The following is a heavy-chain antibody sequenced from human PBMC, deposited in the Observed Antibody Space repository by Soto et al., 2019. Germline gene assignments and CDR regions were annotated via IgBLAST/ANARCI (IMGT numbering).Heavy chain of an antibody. CDR2: IKYSGHT. Sequence: QLQLQESGPGLVKPSETLALTCTVSGGSISSISYYWGWIRQPPGKGLEWIGSIKYSGHTFYNPSLQSRVTMSVDTSKNQFSLRLRSVTAAETAVYYCARVDIAVVPSTTFDYSGQGTLVTVSS. J-gene: IGHJ4*02. CDR1: GGSISSISYY. V-gene: IGHV4-39*01. CDR3: ARVDIAVVPSTTFDY. D-gene: IGHD2-2*01.